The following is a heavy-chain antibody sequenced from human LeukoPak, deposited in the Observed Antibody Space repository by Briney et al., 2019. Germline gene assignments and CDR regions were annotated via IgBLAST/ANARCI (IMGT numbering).Heavy chain of an antibody. D-gene: IGHD3-10*01. J-gene: IGHJ4*02. Sequence: GGSLRLSCAASGFTFSSYAMSWVRQAPGKGLEGVSAISGSGGSTYYADSVKGRFTISRDNSKNTLYLQLNSLRAEDTAVYYCAKDVLLWFGEPEGNFDYWGQGTLVTVSS. CDR2: ISGSGGST. CDR1: GFTFSSYA. CDR3: AKDVLLWFGEPEGNFDY. V-gene: IGHV3-23*01.